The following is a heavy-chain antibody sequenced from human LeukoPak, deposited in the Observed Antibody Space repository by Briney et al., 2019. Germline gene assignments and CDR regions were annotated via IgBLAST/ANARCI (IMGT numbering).Heavy chain of an antibody. CDR3: AREGYYDSSGYYVFDY. D-gene: IGHD3-22*01. Sequence: GGSLRLSCAASGFTFSNYNMNWVRQAPGKGLEWISYITGRSSTIYYADSVKGRFTISRDNAKNSLYLQMNSLRAEDTAVYYCAREGYYDSSGYYVFDYWGQGTLVTVSS. CDR2: ITGRSSTI. CDR1: GFTFSNYN. J-gene: IGHJ4*02. V-gene: IGHV3-48*04.